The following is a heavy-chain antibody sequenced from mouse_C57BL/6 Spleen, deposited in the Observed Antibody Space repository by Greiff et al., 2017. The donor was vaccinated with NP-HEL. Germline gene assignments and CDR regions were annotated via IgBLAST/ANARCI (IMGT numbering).Heavy chain of an antibody. J-gene: IGHJ1*03. CDR3: ARQEGYYWYFDV. CDR1: GFTFSSYT. Sequence: EVQLVESGGGLVKPGGSLKLSCAASGFTFSSYTMSWVRQTPEKRLEWVATISGGGGNTYYPDSVKGRFTISRDNAKNTLYLQMSSLRSEDTALYYCARQEGYYWYFDVWGTGTTVTVSS. CDR2: ISGGGGNT. V-gene: IGHV5-9*01.